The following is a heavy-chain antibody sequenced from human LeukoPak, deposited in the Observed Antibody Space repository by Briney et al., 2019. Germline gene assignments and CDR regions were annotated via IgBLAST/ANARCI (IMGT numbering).Heavy chain of an antibody. CDR1: GFTVSRNY. CDR2: IYSGGST. D-gene: IGHD6-6*01. J-gene: IGHJ3*02. Sequence: GGSLRLSCAASGFTVSRNYMSWVRQAPGKGLEWVSVIYSGGSTYYADSVKGRITISRDNSKNTLYLQMNSLRAEDTAVYYCAREPSDAFDIWGQGTMVTVSS. V-gene: IGHV3-66*01. CDR3: AREPSDAFDI.